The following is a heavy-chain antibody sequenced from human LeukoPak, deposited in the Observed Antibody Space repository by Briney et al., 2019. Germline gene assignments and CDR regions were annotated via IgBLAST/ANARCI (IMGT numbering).Heavy chain of an antibody. CDR1: GFTFSSYG. V-gene: IGHV3-30*18. D-gene: IGHD3-10*01. J-gene: IGHJ4*02. Sequence: GGSLRLSCAASGFTFSSYGMHWVRQAPGKGLEWVVVISYDGSNKYYADSVKGRFTISRDNSKNTLYLKMNSLRAEDTAVYYCAKDRRYYYGSGSYSGLDYWGQGTLVTVSS. CDR3: AKDRRYYYGSGSYSGLDY. CDR2: ISYDGSNK.